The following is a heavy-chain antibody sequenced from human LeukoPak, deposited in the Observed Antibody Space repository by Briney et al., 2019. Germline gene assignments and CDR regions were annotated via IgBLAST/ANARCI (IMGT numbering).Heavy chain of an antibody. J-gene: IGHJ4*02. D-gene: IGHD6-6*01. CDR2: ISYDGSNK. V-gene: IGHV3-30*03. CDR1: GFTFSSYG. Sequence: GGSLRLSCAASGFTFSSYGMHWVRQAPGKGLEWVAVISYDGSNKYYADSVKGRLTISRDNSKNTLYLQMHSLRAEDTALYYCARETGSSVGSTDFDYWGQGTLVTVSS. CDR3: ARETGSSVGSTDFDY.